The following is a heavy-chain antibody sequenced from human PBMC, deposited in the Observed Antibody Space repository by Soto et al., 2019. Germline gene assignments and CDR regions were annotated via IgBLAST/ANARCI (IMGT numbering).Heavy chain of an antibody. J-gene: IGHJ4*02. V-gene: IGHV4-59*01. D-gene: IGHD6-19*01. CDR2: IYYSGST. Sequence: QVQLQESGPGLVKPSETLSLTCTVSGGSISSYYWSWIRQPPGKGLEWIGYIYYSGSTNYNPSLKSRVTISVDTSKNQFSLKLSSVTAADTAVYYCARDEGNGSSGLDYWGQGTLVTVSS. CDR1: GGSISSYY. CDR3: ARDEGNGSSGLDY.